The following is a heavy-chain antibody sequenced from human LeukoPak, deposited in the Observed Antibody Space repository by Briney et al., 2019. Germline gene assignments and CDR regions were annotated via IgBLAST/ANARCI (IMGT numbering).Heavy chain of an antibody. V-gene: IGHV1-2*02. J-gene: IGHJ4*02. D-gene: IGHD2-15*01. CDR1: GYTFTGYY. CDR3: ARDSIYCSGGSCYETSPDY. CDR2: INPNSGGT. Sequence: ASVTVSCKASGYTFTGYYMHWVRQAPGQGHEWMGWINPNSGGTNYAQKFQGRVTMTRDTSISTAYMELSRLRSDDTAVYYCARDSIYCSGGSCYETSPDYWGQGTLVAVSS.